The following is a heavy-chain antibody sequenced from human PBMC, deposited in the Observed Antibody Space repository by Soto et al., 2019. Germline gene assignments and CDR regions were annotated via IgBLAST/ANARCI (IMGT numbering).Heavy chain of an antibody. J-gene: IGHJ6*02. CDR3: ARVCGGDCHYGMEV. V-gene: IGHV4-31*03. Sequence: QVQLQESGPGLVKPSQTLSLTCTVSGGSISSGGYYWSWIRQHPGKGLEWIGYIYYSGSTYYHPSLKSRVNMSVETSKNQFALKLCSVTAADTAVYYCARVCGGDCHYGMEVWGQGTTVTVSS. D-gene: IGHD2-21*02. CDR2: IYYSGST. CDR1: GGSISSGGYY.